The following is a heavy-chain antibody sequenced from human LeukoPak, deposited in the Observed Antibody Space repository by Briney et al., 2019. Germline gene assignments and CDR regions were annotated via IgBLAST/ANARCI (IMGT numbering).Heavy chain of an antibody. D-gene: IGHD3-16*01. CDR2: LRGNGDA. V-gene: IGHV3-23*01. CDR3: AKASWVSTADAVL. J-gene: IGHJ4*02. CDR1: GFTFSSYA. Sequence: GGSLTLPCVASGFTFSSYAMSWVRETPARGLEWVSSLRGNGDAFYADSVKGRFTLSRDESRNTVYLQLNKLRVEDTAIYYCAKASWVSTADAVLWGQGTVVTVSS.